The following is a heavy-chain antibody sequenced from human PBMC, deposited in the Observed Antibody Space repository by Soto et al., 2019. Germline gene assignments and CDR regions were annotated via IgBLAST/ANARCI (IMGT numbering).Heavy chain of an antibody. J-gene: IGHJ4*02. D-gene: IGHD2-15*01. CDR3: ARGYCSGGSCYSEFDY. Sequence: ASVKVSCKSSGYTFTGYYIHWVRQAPGQGLEWMGWINPNSGGTNYVQKFQGWVTMTRDTSISTAYMELSRLRSDDTAVYYCARGYCSGGSCYSEFDYWGQGTLVTVSS. CDR2: INPNSGGT. CDR1: GYTFTGYY. V-gene: IGHV1-2*04.